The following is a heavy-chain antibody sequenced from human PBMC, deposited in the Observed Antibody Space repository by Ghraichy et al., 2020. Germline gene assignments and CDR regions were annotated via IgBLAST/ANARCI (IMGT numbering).Heavy chain of an antibody. CDR1: GFSLTTSGVG. CDR2: FYYNDDK. CDR3: AHKSSTGYYAYYFDY. D-gene: IGHD3-9*01. Sequence: GPTLVKPTQTLTLTCTFSGFSLTTSGVGVAWIRQPSGKALEWLALFYYNDDKRYSPSLKNRLTISKDTSKNQVVLTMTNMDPMDTATYYCAHKSSTGYYAYYFDYWGQGTLVTVSS. J-gene: IGHJ4*02. V-gene: IGHV2-5*01.